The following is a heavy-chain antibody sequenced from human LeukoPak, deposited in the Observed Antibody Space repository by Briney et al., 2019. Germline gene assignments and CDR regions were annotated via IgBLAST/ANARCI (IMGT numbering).Heavy chain of an antibody. D-gene: IGHD2-2*01. CDR2: MNPNSGNT. V-gene: IGHV1-8*01. Sequence: GASVNVSCKASGYTFTSYDINWVRQATGQGLEWMGWMNPNSGNTGYAQKFQGRVTMTRNTSISTAYMELSSLRSEDTAVYYCAGCSSTSCYYYYYMDVWGKGTTVTVSS. CDR1: GYTFTSYD. J-gene: IGHJ6*03. CDR3: AGCSSTSCYYYYYMDV.